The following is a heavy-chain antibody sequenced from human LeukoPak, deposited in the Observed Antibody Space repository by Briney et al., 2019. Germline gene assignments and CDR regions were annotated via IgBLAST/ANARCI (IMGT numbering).Heavy chain of an antibody. CDR1: GGSFSGYY. J-gene: IGHJ4*02. V-gene: IGHV4-34*01. Sequence: SETLSLTCAVYGGSFSGYYWSWIRQPPGKGLEWIGEINHSGSTNYNPSLKSRVTISVDTSKNQFSLKLSSVTAADTAVYYCARLAAAGLVDYWGQGALVTVSS. CDR2: INHSGST. D-gene: IGHD6-13*01. CDR3: ARLAAAGLVDY.